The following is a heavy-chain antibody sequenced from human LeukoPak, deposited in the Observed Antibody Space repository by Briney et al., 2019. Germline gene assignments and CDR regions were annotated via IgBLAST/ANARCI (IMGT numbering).Heavy chain of an antibody. V-gene: IGHV4-59*13. D-gene: IGHD4-17*01. CDR1: GGSISRNY. Sequence: PSETLSLTCTVSGGSISRNYWNWIRQPPGKRLEWLGNIYYSETTNYNPSLKSRVTISVDTSKNQFSLRLSSVTAADTAVYFCARDIYGAFDIWGQGTMVTVSS. J-gene: IGHJ3*02. CDR3: ARDIYGAFDI. CDR2: IYYSETT.